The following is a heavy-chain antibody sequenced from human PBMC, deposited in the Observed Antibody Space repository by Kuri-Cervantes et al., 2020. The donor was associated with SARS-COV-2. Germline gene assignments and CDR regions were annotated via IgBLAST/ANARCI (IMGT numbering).Heavy chain of an antibody. CDR2: IYHSGSI. V-gene: IGHV4-38-2*01. CDR3: ARAGIYYYYYMDV. CDR1: DDSISRGYY. Sequence: SETLSLTCAVSDDSISRGYYWGWIRQSPGKGLEWIGSIYHSGSIFYNPSLKSRVTILLDTSKNQFSLKLSSVTAADTAVYYCARAGIYYYYYMDVWGKGTTVTVSS. J-gene: IGHJ6*03. D-gene: IGHD3-10*01.